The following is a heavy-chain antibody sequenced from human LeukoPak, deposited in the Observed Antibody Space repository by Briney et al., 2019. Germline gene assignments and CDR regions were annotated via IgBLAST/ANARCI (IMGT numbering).Heavy chain of an antibody. CDR2: IYTSGST. CDR1: GGSISSYY. V-gene: IGHV4-4*09. J-gene: IGHJ4*02. CDR3: ARAPTYSSSWYYFDY. D-gene: IGHD6-13*01. Sequence: PSETLSLTCTVSGGSISSYYWSWIRQPPGKGLEWIGYIYTSGSTNYNPSLKSRVTISVDTSKNQFSLKLSSVTAADTAVYYCARAPTYSSSWYYFDYGGQGTLVTVSS.